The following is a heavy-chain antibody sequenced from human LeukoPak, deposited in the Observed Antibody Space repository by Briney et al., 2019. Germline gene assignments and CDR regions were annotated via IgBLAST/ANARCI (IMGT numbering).Heavy chain of an antibody. Sequence: SETLSLTCTVSGGAISSYYWSWIRHPPGKGLEWIGYIYYSGSSNYNPSLKSRVTISVDTSKNQFSLKLSSVTAADTAVYYCARVRVTTGYFDYWGQGTLVTVSS. D-gene: IGHD4-17*01. J-gene: IGHJ4*02. V-gene: IGHV4-59*01. CDR3: ARVRVTTGYFDY. CDR2: IYYSGSS. CDR1: GGAISSYY.